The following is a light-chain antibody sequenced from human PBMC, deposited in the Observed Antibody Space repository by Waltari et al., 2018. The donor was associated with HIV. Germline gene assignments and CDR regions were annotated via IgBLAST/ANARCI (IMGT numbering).Light chain of an antibody. CDR2: DAT. CDR1: GSDLCASAF. CDR3: SSFTTSQTYI. Sequence: HSALTQPASVSGSPCQSLSISCYGTGSDLCASAFVSWYQQHPDRPPKLIIYDATTRPSDVSARFSASKSGTTASLTITGLQDEDEADYFCSSFTTSQTYIFGSGSRVTVL. J-gene: IGLJ1*01. V-gene: IGLV2-14*03.